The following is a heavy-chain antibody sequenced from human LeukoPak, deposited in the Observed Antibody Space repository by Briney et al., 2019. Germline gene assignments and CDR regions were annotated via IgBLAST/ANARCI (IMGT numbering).Heavy chain of an antibody. V-gene: IGHV3-15*01. CDR3: TTHSGSYYVKPYFDY. J-gene: IGHJ4*02. D-gene: IGHD1-26*01. CDR1: GFAFSNAW. CDR2: IKSKTDGGTT. Sequence: GGSLRLSCAASGFAFSNAWMSWVRQAPGKGLEWVGRIKSKTDGGTTDYAAPVKGRFTISRDDSKNTLYLQMNSLKTEDTAVYYCTTHSGSYYVKPYFDYWGQGTLVTVSS.